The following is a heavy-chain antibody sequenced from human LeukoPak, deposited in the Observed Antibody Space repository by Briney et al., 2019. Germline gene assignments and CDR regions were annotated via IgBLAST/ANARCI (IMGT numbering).Heavy chain of an antibody. CDR1: GGSINYYY. Sequence: SETLSLTCTVSGGSINYYYWSWIRQPPGKGLEWIGYIYYSGSTNYNPSLKSRVTISVDTSKNQFSLKLSSVTAADTAVYYCARRGFGSSWGLDYWGQGTLVTVSS. CDR2: IYYSGST. J-gene: IGHJ4*02. D-gene: IGHD6-13*01. V-gene: IGHV4-59*08. CDR3: ARRGFGSSWGLDY.